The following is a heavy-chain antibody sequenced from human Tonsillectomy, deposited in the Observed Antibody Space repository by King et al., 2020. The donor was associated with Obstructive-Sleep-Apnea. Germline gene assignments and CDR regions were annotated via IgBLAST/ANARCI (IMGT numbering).Heavy chain of an antibody. CDR1: GFTFSRYW. J-gene: IGHJ4*02. CDR2: IKQDGSEK. CDR3: ATDSPFDY. V-gene: IGHV3-7*01. Sequence: VQLVESGGDLVQPVGALRLSCAASGFTFSRYWLSWVLKAPGKGLEWVANIKQDGSEKYYVDSVKGRFTVSRDTAKNSLYLQMNSLRVEDTAVYYCATDSPFDYWGQGTLVTVAS.